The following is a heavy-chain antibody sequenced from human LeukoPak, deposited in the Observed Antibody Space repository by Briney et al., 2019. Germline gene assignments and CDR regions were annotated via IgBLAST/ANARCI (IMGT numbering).Heavy chain of an antibody. CDR1: GYSISSGYY. V-gene: IGHV4-38-2*02. CDR2: IYHSGST. Sequence: SETLSLTCTVSGYSISSGYYWGWIRQPPGKGLEWIGNIYHSGSTYYNPSLKSRVTISVDTSKNQFSLKLISVTAADTAVYYCARDLVAGFDPWGQGTLVTVSS. J-gene: IGHJ5*02. CDR3: ARDLVAGFDP. D-gene: IGHD3-10*01.